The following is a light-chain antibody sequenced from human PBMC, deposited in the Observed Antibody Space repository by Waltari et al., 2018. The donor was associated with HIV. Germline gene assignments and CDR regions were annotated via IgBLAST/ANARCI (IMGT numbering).Light chain of an antibody. Sequence: QSALNQPPSVSGSLGQSVTLSCTGTSSDGGNYNEVSWYQQSPGTDPKLMIYDVSNRPSGVPDRFSGSKSGNTASLTSSGLQAEDEADYYCSSFTTSITVVFGGGTKLTVL. V-gene: IGLV2-18*02. CDR1: SSDGGNYNE. J-gene: IGLJ2*01. CDR2: DVS. CDR3: SSFTTSITVV.